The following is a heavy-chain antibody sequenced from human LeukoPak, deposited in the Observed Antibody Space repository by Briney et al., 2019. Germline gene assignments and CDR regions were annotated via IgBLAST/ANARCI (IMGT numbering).Heavy chain of an antibody. J-gene: IGHJ4*02. CDR2: IKYDGSTT. CDR3: ARDRGNYGLDY. CDR1: GFTFSGYW. V-gene: IGHV3-74*01. D-gene: IGHD4-11*01. Sequence: GGSLRLSCAGSGFTFSGYWMHWVRQAPGKGLVWVARIKYDGSTTYYADSVKGRFTISRDNSKNTLYLQMNSLRAEDTAVYYCARDRGNYGLDYWGQGTLVTVSS.